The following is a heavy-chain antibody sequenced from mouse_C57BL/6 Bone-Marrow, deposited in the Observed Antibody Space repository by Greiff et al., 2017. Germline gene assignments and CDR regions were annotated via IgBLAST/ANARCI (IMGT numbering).Heavy chain of an antibody. CDR1: GYTFTSYT. J-gene: IGHJ4*01. Sequence: QVQLQQSGAELARPGASVKMSCKASGYTFTSYTMHWVKQRPGQGLEWIGYINPSSGYTKYNQKFKEKATLTADKSSSTAYMQLSSLTSEDSAVYYCARPYGVVDAMDYWGQGTSVTVSS. CDR2: INPSSGYT. CDR3: ARPYGVVDAMDY. D-gene: IGHD1-1*01. V-gene: IGHV1-4*01.